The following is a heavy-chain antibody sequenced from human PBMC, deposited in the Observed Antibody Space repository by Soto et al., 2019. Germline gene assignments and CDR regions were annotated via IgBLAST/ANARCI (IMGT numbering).Heavy chain of an antibody. CDR3: AKRRGAGGHFDY. J-gene: IGHJ4*02. Sequence: GGSLRLSCAASGFTFSSYAMGWVRQGPGKGLEWVAVVSIGGSTHYADSVRGRFTISRDNSKNTLSLQMNSLTAEDTAVYFCAKRRGAGGHFDYWGQGVPVTVSS. V-gene: IGHV3-23*01. CDR1: GFTFSSYA. CDR2: VSIGGST. D-gene: IGHD2-15*01.